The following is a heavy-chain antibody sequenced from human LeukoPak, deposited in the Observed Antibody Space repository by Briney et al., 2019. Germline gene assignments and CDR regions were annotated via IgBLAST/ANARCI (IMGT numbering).Heavy chain of an antibody. Sequence: PGGSLRLSCAASGFRFNNYAMHWVRQPPGTGLEWVAVISMDGIQEYYADSVKGRFSISRDNSKNTLYLQMNSLRSEDTAVYYCAREVYSYALDALDLWGQGTMLTVSS. CDR2: ISMDGIQE. CDR3: AREVYSYALDALDL. J-gene: IGHJ3*01. CDR1: GFRFNNYA. D-gene: IGHD5-18*01. V-gene: IGHV3-30*04.